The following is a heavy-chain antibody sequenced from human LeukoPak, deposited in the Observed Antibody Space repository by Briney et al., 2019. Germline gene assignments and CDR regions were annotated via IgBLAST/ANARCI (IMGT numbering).Heavy chain of an antibody. CDR3: ARGSPWWELLPIDY. D-gene: IGHD1-26*01. V-gene: IGHV3-21*01. J-gene: IGHJ4*02. CDR1: GFTFSSYS. CDR2: ISSSSYI. Sequence: GGSLRLSCAASGFTFSSYSMNWVRQAPGKGLEWVSSISSSSYIYYADSVKGRFTISRDNAKNSLYLQMNSLRAEDTAVYYCARGSPWWELLPIDYWGQGTLVTVSS.